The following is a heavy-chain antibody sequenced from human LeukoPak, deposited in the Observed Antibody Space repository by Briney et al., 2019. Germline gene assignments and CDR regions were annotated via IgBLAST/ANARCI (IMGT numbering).Heavy chain of an antibody. CDR3: ARGADGVSSNSRGWFDP. J-gene: IGHJ5*02. Sequence: GGSLRLSCTASGFTFSSYSMNWVRQAPGKGLEWVSSISTSSSYIYYADSVKGRFTISRDNARNSLYLQVNTLRAEDTAVYSCARGADGVSSNSRGWFDPWGQGTLVTVSS. D-gene: IGHD2-15*01. CDR1: GFTFSSYS. CDR2: ISTSSSYI. V-gene: IGHV3-21*01.